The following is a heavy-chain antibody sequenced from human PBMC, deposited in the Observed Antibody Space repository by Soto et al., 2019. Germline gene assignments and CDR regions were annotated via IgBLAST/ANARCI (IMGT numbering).Heavy chain of an antibody. V-gene: IGHV1-24*01. CDR3: ARRPFGESSYYYGMDV. CDR2: FDPEDGET. Sequence: ASVKVSCKVSGYTLTELSMHWVRQAPGKGLEWMGGFDPEDGETIYAQKFQGRVTMTEDTSTDTAYMELSSLRSEDTAMYYCARRPFGESSYYYGMDVWGQGTTVTVSS. D-gene: IGHD3-10*01. J-gene: IGHJ6*02. CDR1: GYTLTELS.